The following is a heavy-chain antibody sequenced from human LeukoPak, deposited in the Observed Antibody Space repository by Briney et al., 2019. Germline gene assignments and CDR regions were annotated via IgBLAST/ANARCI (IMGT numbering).Heavy chain of an antibody. V-gene: IGHV3-48*03. J-gene: IGHJ4*02. CDR3: ARNGLGLHY. CDR2: ISTSDRHT. D-gene: IGHD3-16*01. CDR1: GFTFINYD. Sequence: PGGSLRLSCAASGFTFINYDFVWVRQAPGKGLEWVSYISTSDRHTQYSDSVRGRFTIPRDNGGNTLFLQMSSLRADDTAVYYCARNGLGLHYWGQGTLVTVSS.